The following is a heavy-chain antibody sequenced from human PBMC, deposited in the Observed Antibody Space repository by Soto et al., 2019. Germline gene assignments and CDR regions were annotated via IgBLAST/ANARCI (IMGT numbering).Heavy chain of an antibody. D-gene: IGHD6-19*01. CDR3: ARAGYSSGWAFDY. V-gene: IGHV3-30-3*01. Sequence: QVPLVESGGGVVQPGRSLRLSCAASGFTFSSYAMHWVRQAPGKGLEWVAVISYDGSNKYYADSVKGRFTISRDNSKNTLYLQMNSLRAEDTAVYYCARAGYSSGWAFDYWGQGTLVTVSS. CDR1: GFTFSSYA. J-gene: IGHJ4*02. CDR2: ISYDGSNK.